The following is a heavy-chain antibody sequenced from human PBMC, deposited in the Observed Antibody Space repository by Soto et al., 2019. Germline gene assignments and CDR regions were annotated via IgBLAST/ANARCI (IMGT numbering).Heavy chain of an antibody. CDR3: AKAESSSGPVDY. V-gene: IGHV3-30*18. CDR2: ISYDGSNK. J-gene: IGHJ4*02. Sequence: GGSLRLSCAASGFTFSSYGMHWVRQAPGKGLEWVAVISYDGSNKYYADSVKGRFTISRDNSKNTLYLQMNSLRAEDTAVYYCAKAESSSGPVDYWGQGTLVTVS. D-gene: IGHD6-6*01. CDR1: GFTFSSYG.